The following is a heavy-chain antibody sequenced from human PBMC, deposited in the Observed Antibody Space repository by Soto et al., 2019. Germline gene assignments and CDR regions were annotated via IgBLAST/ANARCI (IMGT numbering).Heavy chain of an antibody. CDR1: GFSFSTYA. CDR2: ISAGGGNT. Sequence: GGSLRLSCAVSGFSFSTYAMSWVRQAPGKGLEWVSGISAGGGNTYYADSVRGRFTISRDNSKSTLYLQMSSLRAEDTAVYYCAKAYFVWSSEQPYYFDYWGQGTLVTVSS. J-gene: IGHJ4*02. V-gene: IGHV3-23*01. D-gene: IGHD3-16*01. CDR3: AKAYFVWSSEQPYYFDY.